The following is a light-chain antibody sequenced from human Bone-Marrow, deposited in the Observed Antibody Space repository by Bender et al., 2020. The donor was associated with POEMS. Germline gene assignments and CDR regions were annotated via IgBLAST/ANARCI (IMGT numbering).Light chain of an antibody. V-gene: IGLV7-46*01. J-gene: IGLJ2*01. CDR1: AGTVTTNHY. CDR2: ATN. Sequence: QAVVTQEPSLAVSPGGTVTLTCGSSAGTVTTNHYSYWFQQKPGQAPRTLIYATNNKHSWTPARFSGSLLGVKAALTLSGAQPDDEADYYCMLLFSSVWVYGGGTKLTVL. CDR3: MLLFSSVWV.